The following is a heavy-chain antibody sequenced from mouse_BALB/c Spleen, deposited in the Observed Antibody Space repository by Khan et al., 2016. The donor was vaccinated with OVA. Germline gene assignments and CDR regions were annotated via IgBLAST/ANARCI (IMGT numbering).Heavy chain of an antibody. CDR3: GRSVTITTVVATDFDY. D-gene: IGHD1-1*01. CDR1: GYSITSDYA. V-gene: IGHV3-2*02. CDR2: ISYSGRT. J-gene: IGHJ2*01. Sequence: VQLKESGPGLVKPSQSLSLTCTVTGYSITSDYAWNWIRQFPGNKLEWMGYISYSGRTSYNPSLKSRISITRDTSKNQFFLQLNSVTTEDTATYYCGRSVTITTVVATDFDYWGQVTTLTVSS.